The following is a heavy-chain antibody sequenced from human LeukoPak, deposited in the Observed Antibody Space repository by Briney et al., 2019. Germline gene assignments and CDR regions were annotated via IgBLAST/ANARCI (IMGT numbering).Heavy chain of an antibody. Sequence: ASVKVSCKASGYTFTSYYMHWVRQAPGQGPEWMGIINPSGGSTSYAQKFQGRVTMTRDMSTSTVYMELSSLRSEDTAVYYCARRPLGELSKRGAFDIWGQGTMVTVSS. CDR3: ARRPLGELSKRGAFDI. J-gene: IGHJ3*02. D-gene: IGHD3-16*02. CDR1: GYTFTSYY. CDR2: INPSGGST. V-gene: IGHV1-46*01.